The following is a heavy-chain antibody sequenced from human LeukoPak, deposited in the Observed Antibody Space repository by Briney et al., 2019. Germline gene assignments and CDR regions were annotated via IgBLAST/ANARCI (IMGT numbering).Heavy chain of an antibody. Sequence: SETLSLTCAVSGGSISSSNWWSWVRQPPGKGLEWIGEIYHSGSTNYIPSLKSRVTISVDKSKNQFSLKLSSVTAADTAVYYCARDLYIVVVPAGYWYFDLWGRGTLVTVSS. CDR1: GGSISSSNW. V-gene: IGHV4-4*02. D-gene: IGHD2-2*01. J-gene: IGHJ2*01. CDR2: IYHSGST. CDR3: ARDLYIVVVPAGYWYFDL.